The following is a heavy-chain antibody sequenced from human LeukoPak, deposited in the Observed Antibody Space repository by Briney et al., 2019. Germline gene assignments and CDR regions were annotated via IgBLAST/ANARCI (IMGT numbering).Heavy chain of an antibody. CDR1: GFTFSNYW. V-gene: IGHV3-21*01. CDR3: ARDSSGWYVFDY. CDR2: ISSSSSYI. Sequence: GGSLRLSCAAAGFTFSNYWMNWVRQAPGKGLEWVSSISSSSSYIYYADSVKGRFTISRDNAKNSLYLQMNSLRAEDTAVYYCARDSSGWYVFDYWGQGTLVIVSS. J-gene: IGHJ4*02. D-gene: IGHD6-19*01.